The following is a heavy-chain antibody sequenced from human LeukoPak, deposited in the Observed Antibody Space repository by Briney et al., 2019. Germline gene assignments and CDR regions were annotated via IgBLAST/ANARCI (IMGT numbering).Heavy chain of an antibody. Sequence: PGGSLRLSCAASGFTFNNYGMIWVRQAPGKGLEWVSYIGSSSSTITYADSVKGRFTISRDNAKTSLYLQMNSLRAEDTAVYYCARETVGIDYWGQGTLVTVSS. D-gene: IGHD4-23*01. J-gene: IGHJ4*02. CDR1: GFTFNNYG. V-gene: IGHV3-48*01. CDR2: IGSSSSTI. CDR3: ARETVGIDY.